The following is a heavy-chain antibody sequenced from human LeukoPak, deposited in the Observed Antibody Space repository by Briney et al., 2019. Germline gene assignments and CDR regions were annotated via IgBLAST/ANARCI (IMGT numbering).Heavy chain of an antibody. D-gene: IGHD2-15*01. V-gene: IGHV1-18*01. CDR2: ISAYNGNT. Sequence: AASVKVSCKASGYTFTSYGISWVRQAPGQGLEWMGWISAYNGNTNYAQKLQGRATMTTDTSTSTAYMELRSLRSDDTAVYYCARDLRYCSGGSCPYNWFDPWGQGTLVTVSS. CDR3: ARDLRYCSGGSCPYNWFDP. CDR1: GYTFTSYG. J-gene: IGHJ5*02.